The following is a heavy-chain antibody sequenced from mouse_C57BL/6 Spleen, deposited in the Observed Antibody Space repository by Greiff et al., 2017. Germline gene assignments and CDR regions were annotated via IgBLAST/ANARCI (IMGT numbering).Heavy chain of an antibody. V-gene: IGHV5-4*01. D-gene: IGHD1-1*01. CDR1: GFTFSSYA. CDR2: ISDGGSYT. Sequence: EVQRVESGGGLVKPGGSLKLSCAASGFTFSSYAMSWVRQTPEKRLEWVATISDGGSYTYYPDNVKGRFTISRDNAKNNLYLQMSHLKSEDTAMYYCARDRGTTVAWYFDVWGTGTTVTVSS. CDR3: ARDRGTTVAWYFDV. J-gene: IGHJ1*03.